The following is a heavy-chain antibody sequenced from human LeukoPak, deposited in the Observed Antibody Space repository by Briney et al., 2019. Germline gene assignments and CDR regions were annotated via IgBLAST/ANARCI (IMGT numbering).Heavy chain of an antibody. J-gene: IGHJ3*02. V-gene: IGHV3-23*01. CDR2: ISGSGGST. Sequence: PGGSLRLSCAASGFTFSSYAMSWVRQAPGKGLEWVSAISGSGGSTYYADSVKGRFTISRDNSKNTLYLQMNSLRAEDTAVYYCAKELGDYDSSGYYRLDAFDIWGQGTMVTVSS. CDR3: AKELGDYDSSGYYRLDAFDI. D-gene: IGHD3-22*01. CDR1: GFTFSSYA.